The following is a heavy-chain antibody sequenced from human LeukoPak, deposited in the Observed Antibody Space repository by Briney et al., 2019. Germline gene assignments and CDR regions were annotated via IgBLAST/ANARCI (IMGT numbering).Heavy chain of an antibody. CDR2: LSGSGNDT. D-gene: IGHD1-26*01. Sequence: GGSLRLSCAASEFSVGSNYMTWVRQAPGKGLEWVSGLSGSGNDTYYADSVKGRFTISRDNSKNTLWLQMRTLGAEDTAVYYCAKAGSIRFDYWGQGTLVTVSS. CDR3: AKAGSIRFDY. J-gene: IGHJ4*02. V-gene: IGHV3-23*01. CDR1: EFSVGSNY.